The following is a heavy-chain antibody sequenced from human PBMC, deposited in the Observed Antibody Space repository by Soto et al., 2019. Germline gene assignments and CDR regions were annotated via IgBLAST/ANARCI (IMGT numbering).Heavy chain of an antibody. D-gene: IGHD6-13*01. CDR1: GGSISSSSYY. V-gene: IGHV4-39*01. Sequence: SETLSLTCTVSGGSISSSSYYWGWIRQPPGKGLEWIGSIYYSGSTYYNPSLKGRVTISVDTSKNQFSLKLSSVTAADTAVYYCASEGSYSSSWYERAESWFDPWGQGTLVTVSS. J-gene: IGHJ5*02. CDR3: ASEGSYSSSWYERAESWFDP. CDR2: IYYSGST.